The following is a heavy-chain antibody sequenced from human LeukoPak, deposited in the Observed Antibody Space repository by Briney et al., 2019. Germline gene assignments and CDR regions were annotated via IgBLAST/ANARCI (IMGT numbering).Heavy chain of an antibody. J-gene: IGHJ5*02. CDR2: INANSGDT. Sequence: ASVKVSCKASGYTFTDYYLHWVRQAPGQGLEWMGWINANSGDTKYEQKFQGRVTMTRDTSINTTYMEVTSLRSDDTAVYYCARDVTTWSSFDPWGQGTLVTVSS. CDR1: GYTFTDYY. CDR3: ARDVTTWSSFDP. D-gene: IGHD1-14*01. V-gene: IGHV1-2*02.